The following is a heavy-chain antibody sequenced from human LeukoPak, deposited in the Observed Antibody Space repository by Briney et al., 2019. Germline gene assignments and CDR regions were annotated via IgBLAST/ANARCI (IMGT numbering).Heavy chain of an antibody. Sequence: GGSLRLSCAASGFTFSSYEMNWVRHVPGKGLEWVSYISFSGTTTYYADSVKGRFTISRDNAKNSLYLQMNSLRAEDTAVYYCASVQQLVLDAFDIWGQGTMVTVSS. V-gene: IGHV3-48*03. CDR3: ASVQQLVLDAFDI. D-gene: IGHD6-6*01. J-gene: IGHJ3*02. CDR2: ISFSGTTT. CDR1: GFTFSSYE.